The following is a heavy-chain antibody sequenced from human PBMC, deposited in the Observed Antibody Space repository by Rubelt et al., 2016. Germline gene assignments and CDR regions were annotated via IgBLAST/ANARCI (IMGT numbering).Heavy chain of an antibody. CDR3: ARHTYYALPI. V-gene: IGHV3-7*05. CDR2: IKNDGSEK. J-gene: IGHJ3*02. D-gene: IGHD1-26*01. Sequence: HLVQSGGGLVQPGGSLRLSCAASGFTFSDYWMTWVRQAPGKGLEWVANIKNDGSEKSYVDSVKGRFTISRDNAKNSVFCQMDSLRAEDTAMYYCARHTYYALPIWGQGSMVTVSS. CDR1: GFTFSDYW.